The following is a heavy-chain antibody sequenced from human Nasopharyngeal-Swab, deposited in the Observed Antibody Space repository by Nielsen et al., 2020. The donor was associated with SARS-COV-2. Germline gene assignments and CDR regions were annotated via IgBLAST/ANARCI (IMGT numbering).Heavy chain of an antibody. V-gene: IGHV1-18*01. J-gene: IGHJ4*02. CDR3: ARAPHYDYIWGTYRQSFNFDY. D-gene: IGHD3-16*02. Sequence: ASVKVSCKASGYTFTSHGITWVRQAPGQGLEWMGWISVYNGNTNHAQKFQGRVTMTTDTSTSTSYMELRSLRSDDTAVYYCARAPHYDYIWGTYRQSFNFDYWGQGTLVTVSS. CDR1: GYTFTSHG. CDR2: ISVYNGNT.